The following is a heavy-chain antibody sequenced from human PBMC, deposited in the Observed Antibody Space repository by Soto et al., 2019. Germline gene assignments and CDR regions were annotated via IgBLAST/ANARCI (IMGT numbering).Heavy chain of an antibody. CDR3: ARSYSSSWEYYYYGMDV. CDR2: IYPGDSDT. V-gene: IGHV5-51*01. CDR1: GYSFTSYW. D-gene: IGHD6-13*01. J-gene: IGHJ6*02. Sequence: EVQLVQSGAEVKKPGESLKISCKGSGYSFTSYWIGWVRQMPGKGLEWMGIIYPGDSDTRYSPSFQGQVTISADKSISTAYLQRSSLKASDTAMYYCARSYSSSWEYYYYGMDVWGQGTTVTVSS.